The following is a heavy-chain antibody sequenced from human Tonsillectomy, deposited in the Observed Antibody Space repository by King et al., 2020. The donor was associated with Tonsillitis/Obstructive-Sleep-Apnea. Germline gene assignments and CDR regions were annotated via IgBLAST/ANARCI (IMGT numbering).Heavy chain of an antibody. J-gene: IGHJ4*02. CDR1: GGSFSGYY. CDR2: INHSGST. V-gene: IGHV4-34*01. CDR3: ARGNTMVRGVPLYYFDY. D-gene: IGHD3-10*01. Sequence: VQLQQWGAGLLKPSETLSLTCAVYGGSFSGYYWSWIRQPPGKGLEWIGEINHSGSTNYNPSLKSRVTMSVDTSKNQFSLKLSSVTAADTAVYYCARGNTMVRGVPLYYFDYWGQGTLVTVSS.